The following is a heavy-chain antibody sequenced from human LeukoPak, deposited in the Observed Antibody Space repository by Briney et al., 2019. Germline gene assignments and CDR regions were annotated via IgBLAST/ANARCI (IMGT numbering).Heavy chain of an antibody. CDR3: ARGRSLGMDV. Sequence: GGSLRLSCAASGFTVSGSYISWVRQAPGKGLEWVSLIYSDGTPYYVDSVKGRIIISRDNSKNTLFLQMNSLRAEDTAVYYCARGRSLGMDVWGQRTTVTVSS. V-gene: IGHV3-53*01. CDR2: IYSDGTP. CDR1: GFTVSGSY. J-gene: IGHJ6*02.